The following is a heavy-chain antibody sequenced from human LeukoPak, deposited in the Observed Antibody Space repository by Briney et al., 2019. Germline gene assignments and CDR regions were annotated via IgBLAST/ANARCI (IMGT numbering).Heavy chain of an antibody. CDR2: IKQDGSEK. Sequence: GGSLRLSCVASGFTFSSYWMSWVRQAPGKGLEWGANIKQDGSEKYYVDSVRGRFTISRDNVKNSLYLQMNSPRAEDTAVYYCARGGKFYYDSSGYPGDYWGQGTLVTVSS. CDR1: GFTFSSYW. V-gene: IGHV3-7*01. CDR3: ARGGKFYYDSSGYPGDY. D-gene: IGHD3-22*01. J-gene: IGHJ4*02.